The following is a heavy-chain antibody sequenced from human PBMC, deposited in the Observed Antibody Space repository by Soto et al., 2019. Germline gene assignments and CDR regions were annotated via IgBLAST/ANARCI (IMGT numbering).Heavy chain of an antibody. CDR3: ARDCTNGVCSEGAFDV. J-gene: IGHJ3*01. V-gene: IGHV4-4*07. D-gene: IGHD2-8*01. CDR1: GGSISSYY. CDR2: IYTSGST. Sequence: SETLSLTCTVSGGSISSYYWSWIRQPAGKGLEWIGRIYTSGSTNYNPSLKSRVTMSVDTSKNQFSLKLSSVTAADTAVYYCARDCTNGVCSEGAFDVWGQGTMVTVSS.